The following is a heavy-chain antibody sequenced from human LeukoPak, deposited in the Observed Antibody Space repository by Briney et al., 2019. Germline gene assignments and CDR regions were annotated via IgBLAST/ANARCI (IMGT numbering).Heavy chain of an antibody. D-gene: IGHD3-3*01. CDR2: MSAYNGNT. J-gene: IGHJ5*02. Sequence: GASVKVSCKASGYTFTSYGISWVRQAPGQGLEWMGWMSAYNGNTNYAQKLQGRVTMTTDTSTSTAYMELRSLRSDDTAVYYCARSPRPPYYDFWSGYANWFDPWGQGTLVTVPS. CDR3: ARSPRPPYYDFWSGYANWFDP. CDR1: GYTFTSYG. V-gene: IGHV1-18*01.